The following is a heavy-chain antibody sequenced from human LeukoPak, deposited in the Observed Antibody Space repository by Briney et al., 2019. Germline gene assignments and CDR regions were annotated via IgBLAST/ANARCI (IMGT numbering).Heavy chain of an antibody. CDR3: ARGFPPGSGSRGSHAFDV. V-gene: IGHV4-34*01. CDR1: EMSFSAYY. D-gene: IGHD6-19*01. J-gene: IGHJ3*01. Sequence: SETLSLTCAVSEMSFSAYYWNWIRQSPGKGLEWIGEINYGGSTKYTPSLEGRGTILIHTSKNQFSLKLTSVTAADTAVYYCARGFPPGSGSRGSHAFDVWGQGTMVTVSS. CDR2: INYGGST.